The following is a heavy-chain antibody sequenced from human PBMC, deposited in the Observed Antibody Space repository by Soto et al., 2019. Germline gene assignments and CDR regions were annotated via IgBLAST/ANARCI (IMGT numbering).Heavy chain of an antibody. D-gene: IGHD2-15*01. Sequence: SETLSLTCTVSGGSVSSNSYSWGWIRQPPGKGLEWIGSIYYSGSTYYNPSLKSRVTISVDTSKNQFSLKLSSVTAADTAVYYCARHTPAISISDHWGQGTLVTVSS. CDR3: ARHTPAISISDH. V-gene: IGHV4-39*01. CDR2: IYYSGST. J-gene: IGHJ4*02. CDR1: GGSVSSNSYS.